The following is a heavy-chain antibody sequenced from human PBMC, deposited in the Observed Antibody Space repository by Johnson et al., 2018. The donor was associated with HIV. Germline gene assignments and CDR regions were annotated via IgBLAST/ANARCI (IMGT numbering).Heavy chain of an antibody. CDR1: GFTFHDYA. V-gene: IGHV3-9*01. J-gene: IGHJ3*02. Sequence: VQLVESGGGLVQPGRSLRLSCAASGFTFHDYAMHWVRQAPGKGLEWVSGISWNSGSIGYAASVKGRFTISRDNSKNTLYLQMNSLRAEDTAVYYCARGEDSSSWSVGAFDIWGQGTMVTVSS. CDR2: ISWNSGSI. CDR3: ARGEDSSSWSVGAFDI. D-gene: IGHD6-13*01.